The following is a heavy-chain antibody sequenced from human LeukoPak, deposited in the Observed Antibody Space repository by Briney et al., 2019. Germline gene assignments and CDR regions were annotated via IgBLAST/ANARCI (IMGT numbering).Heavy chain of an antibody. J-gene: IGHJ5*02. D-gene: IGHD3-22*01. CDR1: GGSFSGYY. V-gene: IGHV4-59*01. CDR3: ASGRNYYDSSAWFDP. Sequence: PSETLSLTCAVYGGSFSGYYWSWIRQPPGKGLEWIGYIYYSGSTNYNPSLKSRVTISVDTSKNQFSLKLSSVTAADTAVYYCASGRNYYDSSAWFDPWGQGTLVTVSS. CDR2: IYYSGST.